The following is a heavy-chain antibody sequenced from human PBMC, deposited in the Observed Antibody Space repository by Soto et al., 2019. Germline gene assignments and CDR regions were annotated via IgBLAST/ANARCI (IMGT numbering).Heavy chain of an antibody. J-gene: IGHJ6*02. Sequence: QVQLVQSGAEVKKPGSSVKVSCKASGGTLSSYAISWVRQAPGQGLEWMGGIIPIFGTANYAQKFQGRVMITADESTSTAYMELSSLRSEDTAVYYCARDVVVAAAYYYYGMDVWGQGTTVTVSS. CDR1: GGTLSSYA. CDR3: ARDVVVAAAYYYYGMDV. D-gene: IGHD2-15*01. CDR2: IIPIFGTA. V-gene: IGHV1-69*12.